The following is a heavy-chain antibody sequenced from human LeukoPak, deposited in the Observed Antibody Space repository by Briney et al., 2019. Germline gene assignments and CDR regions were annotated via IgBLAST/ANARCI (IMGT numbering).Heavy chain of an antibody. V-gene: IGHV3-21*01. Sequence: GGSLRLSCAASGFTFSSYSMNWVRQAPGKGLEWVSSISSSSYIYYADSVKSRFTISRDNAKNSLYLQMNSLRAEDTAVYYCAGDRPGYWGQGTLVTVSS. D-gene: IGHD6-6*01. CDR3: AGDRPGY. CDR2: ISSSSYI. CDR1: GFTFSSYS. J-gene: IGHJ4*02.